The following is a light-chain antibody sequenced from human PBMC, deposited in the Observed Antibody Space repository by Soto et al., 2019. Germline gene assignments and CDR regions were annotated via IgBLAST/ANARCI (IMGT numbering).Light chain of an antibody. J-gene: IGKJ4*01. CDR2: GAS. V-gene: IGKV3-15*01. CDR1: QSVRIN. CDR3: QQYNDWPPDLT. Sequence: EIVMTQSPATLSVSPGERATLSCRASQSVRINLAWYQQKPGQARRLLIYGASSRATGIPARFSGSGSGTDFTLTISSLQSEDFAVYFCQQYNDWPPDLTFGGGTKVEIK.